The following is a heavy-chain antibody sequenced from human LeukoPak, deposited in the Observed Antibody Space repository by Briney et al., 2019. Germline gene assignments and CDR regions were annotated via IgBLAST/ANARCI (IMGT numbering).Heavy chain of an antibody. CDR1: SDSISGYS. J-gene: IGHJ4*02. CDR3: AKERRHFYRESTGFYPTGFYVDN. CDR2: MDTGGNT. V-gene: IGHV4-4*07. Sequence: SETLSLTCTVSSDSISGYSWNWIRQPAGKGLEWIGRMDTGGNTNFIPSLKSRLTMSADTSKNQLSLKLTSVTAADTAIYYCAKERRHFYRESTGFYPTGFYVDNWGRGILVTVSS. D-gene: IGHD3-9*01.